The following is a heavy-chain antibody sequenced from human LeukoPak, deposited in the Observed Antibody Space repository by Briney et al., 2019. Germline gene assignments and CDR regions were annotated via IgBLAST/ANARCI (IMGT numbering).Heavy chain of an antibody. CDR2: ISYDGSNK. D-gene: IGHD2-21*01. V-gene: IGHV3-30*18. CDR1: GFTFSSYG. CDR3: AKDLDVWYFDY. J-gene: IGHJ4*02. Sequence: PGGSLRLSCAASGFTFSSYGMHWVRQAPGKGLEWVAVISYDGSNKYYADSVKGRFTISRDNSKNTLYLQMNSLRAEDTAVYYCAKDLDVWYFDYWGQGTLVTVSS.